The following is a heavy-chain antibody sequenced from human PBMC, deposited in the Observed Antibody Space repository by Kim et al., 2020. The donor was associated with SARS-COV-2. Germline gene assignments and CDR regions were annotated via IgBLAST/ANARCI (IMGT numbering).Heavy chain of an antibody. J-gene: IGHJ5*02. Sequence: SETLSLTCTVSGGSISSSSYYWGWIRQPPGKGLEWIGSIYYSGSTYYNPSLKSRVTISVDTSKNQFSLKLSSVTAADTAVYYCARSLFGVVIIGDNWFDPWGQGTLVTVSS. CDR3: ARSLFGVVIIGDNWFDP. V-gene: IGHV4-39*07. CDR1: GGSISSSSYY. CDR2: IYYSGST. D-gene: IGHD3-3*01.